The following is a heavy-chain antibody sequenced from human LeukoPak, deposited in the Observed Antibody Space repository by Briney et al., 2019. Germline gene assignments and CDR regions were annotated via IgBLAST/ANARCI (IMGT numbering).Heavy chain of an antibody. J-gene: IGHJ4*02. CDR2: IYYSGST. V-gene: IGHV4-39*01. Sequence: TSETLSLTCTVSGGSIGSSSYYWGWIRQPPGKGLEWIGSIYYSGSTYYNPSLKSRVTISVDTSKNQFSLKLSSVTAADTAVYYCARQLGYCSGGSCYPLDYWGQGTLVTVSS. CDR1: GGSIGSSSYY. D-gene: IGHD2-15*01. CDR3: ARQLGYCSGGSCYPLDY.